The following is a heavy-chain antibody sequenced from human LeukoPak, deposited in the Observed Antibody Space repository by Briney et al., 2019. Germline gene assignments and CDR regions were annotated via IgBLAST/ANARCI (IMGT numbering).Heavy chain of an antibody. CDR1: GFTFGSYW. V-gene: IGHV3-74*01. CDR2: ISTDGSST. J-gene: IGHJ3*02. D-gene: IGHD6-6*01. Sequence: PGGSLRLSCAASGFTFGSYWMHWVRQAPGKGLVWVSRISTDGSSTNSADSVKGRLTISRDNAMNTLYFQMNSLRAEDTAVYYCVREYSSSSGRAFDMWGQGTMVTVSP. CDR3: VREYSSSSGRAFDM.